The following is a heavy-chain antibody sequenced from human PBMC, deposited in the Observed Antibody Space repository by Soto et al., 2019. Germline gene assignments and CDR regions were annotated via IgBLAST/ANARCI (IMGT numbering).Heavy chain of an antibody. CDR2: IIPMFATT. V-gene: IGHV1-69*01. D-gene: IGHD6-13*01. CDR1: GGTFSDYA. J-gene: IGHJ6*02. CDR3: ARGRGLGFSSTWNIYWYYNMDV. Sequence: QVQLVQSGAEVRKSGSSVKVSCKAAGGTFSDYALSWVRQAPGQGLEWMGGIIPMFATTNYAQKLQDRVTITAADSATTAHMELSSLKYEDTAVYYCARGRGLGFSSTWNIYWYYNMDVWGQGTTVTVSS.